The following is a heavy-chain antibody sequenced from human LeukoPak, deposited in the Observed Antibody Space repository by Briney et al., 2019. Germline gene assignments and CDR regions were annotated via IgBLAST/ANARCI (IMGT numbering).Heavy chain of an antibody. CDR3: AKDGDDILTGCPQEDGAFDI. V-gene: IGHV3-9*01. CDR1: GFTFDDYA. Sequence: GRSLRLSCAASGFTFDDYAMHWVRQAPGKGLEWVSGISWNSGSIGYADSVKGRFTISRDNAKNSLYLQMNSLRAEDTALYYCAKDGDDILTGCPQEDGAFDIWGQGTMVTVSS. CDR2: ISWNSGSI. J-gene: IGHJ3*02. D-gene: IGHD3-9*01.